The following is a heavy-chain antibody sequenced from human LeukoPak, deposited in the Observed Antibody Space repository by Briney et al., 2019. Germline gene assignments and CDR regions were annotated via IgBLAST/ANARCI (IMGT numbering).Heavy chain of an antibody. CDR1: GFTFTSSA. V-gene: IGHV1-58*01. Sequence: SVKVSCKASGFTFTSSAVQWVRQARGQRLEWIGWIVVGSGNTNYAQRFQERVTITRDMSTSTAYMELSSLRSEDTAVYYCAAVRRLWGSDAFDIWGQGTMVTVSS. J-gene: IGHJ3*02. D-gene: IGHD7-27*01. CDR2: IVVGSGNT. CDR3: AAVRRLWGSDAFDI.